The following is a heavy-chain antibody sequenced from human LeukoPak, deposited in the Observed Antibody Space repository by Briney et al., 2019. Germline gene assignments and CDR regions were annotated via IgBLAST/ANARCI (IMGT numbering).Heavy chain of an antibody. Sequence: GGSLRLSCAASGFTFSSYSMNWVRQAPGKGLEWVSSISSSSSYIYYADSVKGRFTISRDNAKNSLYLQMNSLRAEDTAVYYCARDAGDYGDYADYNYYGVDVWGQGTTVTVSS. CDR2: ISSSSSYI. V-gene: IGHV3-21*01. CDR1: GFTFSSYS. CDR3: ARDAGDYGDYADYNYYGVDV. J-gene: IGHJ6*02. D-gene: IGHD4-17*01.